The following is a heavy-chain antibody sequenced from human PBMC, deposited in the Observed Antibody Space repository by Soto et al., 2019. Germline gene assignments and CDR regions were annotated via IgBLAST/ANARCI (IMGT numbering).Heavy chain of an antibody. Sequence: DVQLVETGGGLVQPGGSLRLSCAVSGFSSSSYAMNWVRQAPGKGLEWVSFISSRGTTIYYADSVEGRFTISRDNAQKSLYLQMDSLRDEDTAVYYCVRQGFCSGASCNHYFYYYAMDVWGQGTTVIVSS. CDR2: ISSRGTTI. CDR3: VRQGFCSGASCNHYFYYYAMDV. V-gene: IGHV3-48*02. D-gene: IGHD2-15*01. CDR1: GFSSSSYA. J-gene: IGHJ6*02.